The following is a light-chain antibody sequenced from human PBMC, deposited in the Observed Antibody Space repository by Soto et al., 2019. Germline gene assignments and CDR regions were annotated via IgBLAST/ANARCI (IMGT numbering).Light chain of an antibody. Sequence: DIVMTQSPGSLALSLGERATINCKSSQSVLYSSNNKNYLAWYQQKPGQPPKLLIYWASTRESGVPDRFSGSGSGTDFTLTISSLQAEDVAVYYCQQYYSTVATFGQGTRLEIK. V-gene: IGKV4-1*01. J-gene: IGKJ5*01. CDR2: WAS. CDR1: QSVLYSSNNKNY. CDR3: QQYYSTVAT.